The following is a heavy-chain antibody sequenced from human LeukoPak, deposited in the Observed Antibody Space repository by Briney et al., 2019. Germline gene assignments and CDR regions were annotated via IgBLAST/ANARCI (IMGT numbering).Heavy chain of an antibody. V-gene: IGHV4-59*01. CDR2: IYYSGST. J-gene: IGHJ6*03. Sequence: SETLSLTCAVSGGSTSGYYWSWIRQSPVKGLEWIGYIYYSGSTNYNPSLQSRVTISVDTSKNQFSLKITSVTAADTAVYYCARVAIPYDISPYYDGYMDVWGKGTTVTVSS. CDR3: ARVAIPYDISPYYDGYMDV. D-gene: IGHD3-22*01. CDR1: GGSTSGYY.